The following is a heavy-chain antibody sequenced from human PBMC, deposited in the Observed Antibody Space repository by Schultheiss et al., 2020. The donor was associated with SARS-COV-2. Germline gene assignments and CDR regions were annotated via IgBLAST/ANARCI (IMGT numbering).Heavy chain of an antibody. CDR2: ISGSGGST. Sequence: GGSLRLSCAASGFTFSNAWMSWVRQAPGKGLEWVSAISGSGGSTYYADSVKGRFTISRDNSKNTLYLQMNSLRAEDTAVYYCARDPSPRGIYYYYYMDVWGKGTTVTVSS. D-gene: IGHD2-2*01. V-gene: IGHV3-23*01. CDR1: GFTFSNAW. J-gene: IGHJ6*03. CDR3: ARDPSPRGIYYYYYMDV.